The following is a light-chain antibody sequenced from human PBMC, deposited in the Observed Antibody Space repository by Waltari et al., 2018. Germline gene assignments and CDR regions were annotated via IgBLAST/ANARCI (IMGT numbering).Light chain of an antibody. CDR2: GGS. CDR3: QVYGDLRDT. J-gene: IGKJ2*01. CDR1: QSVSSTY. Sequence: EIILTQSPGTLPLSPAESATLPCRASQSVSSTYVGWYQQKSGQAPRLVIYGGSSRATGIPDRFSGSASGTDFTLTISRLEPEDVAVYFCQVYGDLRDTFGQGTKLEIK. V-gene: IGKV3-20*01.